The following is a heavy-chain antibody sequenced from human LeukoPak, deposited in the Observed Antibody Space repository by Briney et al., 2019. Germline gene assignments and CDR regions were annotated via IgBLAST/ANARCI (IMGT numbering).Heavy chain of an antibody. J-gene: IGHJ4*02. CDR2: IYHSGST. CDR1: GGSISSGGYS. CDR3: ARGSGDYYDSSGSNDY. Sequence: SETLSLTCAVSGGSISSGGYSWSWIRQPPGKGLEWIGYIYHSGSTYYNPSLKSRVTISVDRSKNQFSLKLSSVTAADTAVYYCARGSGDYYDSSGSNDYWGQGTLVTVSS. V-gene: IGHV4-30-2*01. D-gene: IGHD3-22*01.